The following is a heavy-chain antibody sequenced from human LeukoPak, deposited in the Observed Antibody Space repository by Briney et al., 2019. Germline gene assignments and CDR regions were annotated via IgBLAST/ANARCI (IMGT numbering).Heavy chain of an antibody. CDR3: ARDSSWYWNDAFDI. J-gene: IGHJ3*02. D-gene: IGHD6-13*01. Sequence: PSETLSLTCTVSGGSISSYYWSWIRQPAGKGLEWIGRIYTSGSTNYNPSLKRRVTISVDTSKDQFSLKLSSVTAADTAVYYCARDSSWYWNDAFDIWGQGTMVTVSS. CDR2: IYTSGST. CDR1: GGSISSYY. V-gene: IGHV4-4*07.